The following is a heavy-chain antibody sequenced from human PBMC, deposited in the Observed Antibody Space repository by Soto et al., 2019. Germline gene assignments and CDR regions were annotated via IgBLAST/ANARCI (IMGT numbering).Heavy chain of an antibody. CDR2: IYYSGRT. J-gene: IGHJ4*02. Sequence: SEPLALTGTGTGDSINIRSYYWGWMRQPPGKGLEWIGSIYYSGRTYNNPSLRSRVSMSIDTSKDQFSLKLKSVTAADTALYFCARQRTSVVTQAYFDVWGPGSLVTVSS. V-gene: IGHV4-39*01. D-gene: IGHD2-21*02. CDR3: ARQRTSVVTQAYFDV. CDR1: GDSINIRSYY.